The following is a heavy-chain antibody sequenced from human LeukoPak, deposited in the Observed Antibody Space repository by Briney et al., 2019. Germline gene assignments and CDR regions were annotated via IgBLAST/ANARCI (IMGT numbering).Heavy chain of an antibody. CDR2: IDNGGSP. D-gene: IGHD4/OR15-4a*01. CDR3: ARDLGRVANDYYFDS. Sequence: SETLSLTCTIPGASISSHYWSWIRQPPGKELEWIGYIDNGGSPKYSPSLRSRVTISVVTSKNQFSLKLNSVTAADTAVYYCARDLGRVANDYYFDSWGQGTLVTVSS. V-gene: IGHV4-59*11. J-gene: IGHJ4*02. CDR1: GASISSHY.